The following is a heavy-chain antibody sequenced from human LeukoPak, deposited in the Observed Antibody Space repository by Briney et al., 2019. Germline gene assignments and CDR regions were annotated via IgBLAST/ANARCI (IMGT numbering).Heavy chain of an antibody. CDR3: ARGPYYYDSSGYYYVSFDY. Sequence: SETLSLTCAVYGGSFSGYYWNWIRQPPGKGLEWIGEINHSGSTNYNPSLKSRVTISVDTSKNQFSLKLSSVTAADTAVYYCARGPYYYDSSGYYYVSFDYWGQGTLVTVSS. CDR2: INHSGST. J-gene: IGHJ4*02. V-gene: IGHV4-34*01. D-gene: IGHD3-22*01. CDR1: GGSFSGYY.